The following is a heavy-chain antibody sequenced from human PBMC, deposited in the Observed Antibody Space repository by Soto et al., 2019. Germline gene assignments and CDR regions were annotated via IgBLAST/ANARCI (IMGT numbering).Heavy chain of an antibody. D-gene: IGHD3-10*01. Sequence: EVQLLESGGGLVQPGGSLRLSCAASGFTFSSYAMSWVRQAPGKGLEWVSAISGSGGSTYYADSVKGRFTISRDNSKNTLYLQMNSLRAEDTAVYYCAKVWVYYGSGSQDFDYWGQGTLVTVSS. CDR1: GFTFSSYA. J-gene: IGHJ4*02. CDR3: AKVWVYYGSGSQDFDY. CDR2: ISGSGGST. V-gene: IGHV3-23*01.